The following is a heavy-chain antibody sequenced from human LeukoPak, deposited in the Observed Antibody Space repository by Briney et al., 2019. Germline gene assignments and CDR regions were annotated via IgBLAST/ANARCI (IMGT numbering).Heavy chain of an antibody. CDR3: TTDLGLTMIRGVIVS. CDR2: IKSKGDGETT. Sequence: GGSLRLSCAASGFTFSSYSMNWVRQAPGKGLEWVGRIKSKGDGETTDYGAPVKGRFFMSRDDSKATLFLQMNFLQTEDTAVYYCTTDLGLTMIRGVIVSWGQGTLVTVSS. J-gene: IGHJ4*02. V-gene: IGHV3-15*01. D-gene: IGHD3-10*01. CDR1: GFTFSSYS.